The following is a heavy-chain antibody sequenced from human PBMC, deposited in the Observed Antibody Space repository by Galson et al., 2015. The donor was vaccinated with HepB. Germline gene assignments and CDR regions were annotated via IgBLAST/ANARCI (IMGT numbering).Heavy chain of an antibody. CDR3: ARELKIDILTGVDY. D-gene: IGHD3-9*01. CDR1: GGSISSSSYY. V-gene: IGHV4-39*07. Sequence: ATLSLTCTVSGGSISSSSYYWGWIRQPPGKGLEWVGSIYYSGSTYYNPSLKSRVTISVDTSKNQFSLKLSSVTAVDTAVYYCARELKIDILTGVDYWGQGTLVTVSS. J-gene: IGHJ4*02. CDR2: IYYSGST.